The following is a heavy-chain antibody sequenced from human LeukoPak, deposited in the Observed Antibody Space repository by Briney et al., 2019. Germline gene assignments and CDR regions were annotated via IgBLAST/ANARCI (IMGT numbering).Heavy chain of an antibody. CDR1: GFTLSSYS. Sequence: GGSLRLSCAASGFTLSSYSMNWVRQAPGKGLEWVSSISSSSSYIYYADSVKGRFTISRDNAKNSLYLQMNSLRAEDTAVYYCARDGYDILTGYPYYGMDVWGQGTTVTVSS. V-gene: IGHV3-21*01. J-gene: IGHJ6*02. D-gene: IGHD3-9*01. CDR3: ARDGYDILTGYPYYGMDV. CDR2: ISSSSSYI.